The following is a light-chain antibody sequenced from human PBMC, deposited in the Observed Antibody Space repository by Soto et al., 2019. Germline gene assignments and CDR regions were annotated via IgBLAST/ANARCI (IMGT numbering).Light chain of an antibody. CDR3: QQSYSTPWT. CDR2: AAS. V-gene: IGKV1-39*01. Sequence: DIQMTQSPSSLSASVGDRVTITCRAGQSIDSYLNWYQQKPGKAPKLLIYAASSLQSGVPSRFSGSGSGTDFTLTISSLQPGDFATYYCQQSYSTPWTFGQGTKVEIK. J-gene: IGKJ1*01. CDR1: QSIDSY.